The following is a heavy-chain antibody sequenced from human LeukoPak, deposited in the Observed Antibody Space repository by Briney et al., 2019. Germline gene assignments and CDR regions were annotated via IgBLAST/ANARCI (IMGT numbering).Heavy chain of an antibody. CDR2: IYPGDSNS. Sequence: GESLKISCKGSGYSFYGYWIVWVRQVPGKGLEWMGIIYPGDSNSIYSPSFQGQVTISVDKSISTAYLQWSSLKASDTAIYYCARYSGSSLESNWFDPWGQGTLVTVSS. V-gene: IGHV5-51*01. CDR3: ARYSGSSLESNWFDP. CDR1: GYSFYGYW. J-gene: IGHJ5*02. D-gene: IGHD1-26*01.